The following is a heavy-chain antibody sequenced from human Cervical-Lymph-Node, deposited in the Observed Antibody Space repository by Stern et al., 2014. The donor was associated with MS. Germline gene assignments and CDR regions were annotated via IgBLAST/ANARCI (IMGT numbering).Heavy chain of an antibody. CDR3: ATERYSGSYPHRVGWFDP. CDR1: GYTLTELS. V-gene: IGHV1-24*01. Sequence: VQLVQSGAEVKKPGASVKVSCKVSGYTLTELSMHWVRQAPGKGLEWMGGFDPEDGETIYAQKFQGRVTMTEDTSTDTAYMELSSLRSEDTAVYYCATERYSGSYPHRVGWFDPWGQGTLVTVSS. CDR2: FDPEDGET. J-gene: IGHJ5*02. D-gene: IGHD1-26*01.